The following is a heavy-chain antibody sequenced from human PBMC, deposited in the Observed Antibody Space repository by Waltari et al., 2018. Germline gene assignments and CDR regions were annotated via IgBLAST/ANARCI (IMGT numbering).Heavy chain of an antibody. D-gene: IGHD3-10*01. Sequence: QVQLQESGPGLVKPSETLSLTCTVSGGSISSYYWSWIRQPTGKGLEWIGYISYRGSTTYNPSRKSRVTISVDTSKNLFSLKLSSVTAADTAVYYCARGRVKIDGSGSSYYGMDVWGQGTTVTVSS. CDR3: ARGRVKIDGSGSSYYGMDV. J-gene: IGHJ6*02. CDR2: ISYRGST. V-gene: IGHV4-59*01. CDR1: GGSISSYY.